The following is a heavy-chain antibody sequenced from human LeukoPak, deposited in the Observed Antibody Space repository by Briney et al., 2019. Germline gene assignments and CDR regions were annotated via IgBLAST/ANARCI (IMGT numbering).Heavy chain of an antibody. J-gene: IGHJ4*02. D-gene: IGHD5-12*01. CDR2: IYYSGST. Sequence: SQTLSLTCTVSCGSISSGGYYWSWIRQHPGKGLEWIGYIYYSGSTYYNPSLKSRVTISVDTSKNQFSLKLSSVTAADTAVYYCARGRGYSGYGGIDYWGQGTLVTVSS. V-gene: IGHV4-31*03. CDR1: CGSISSGGYY. CDR3: ARGRGYSGYGGIDY.